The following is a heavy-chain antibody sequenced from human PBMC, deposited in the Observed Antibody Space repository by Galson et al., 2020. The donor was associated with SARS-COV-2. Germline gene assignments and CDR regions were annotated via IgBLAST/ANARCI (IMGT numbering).Heavy chain of an antibody. V-gene: IGHV3-7*01. Sequence: GESLKISCAASGLTFSSYWMSWVRQAPGKGLEWVANIKQDGSEKYYADSVKGRFTISRDNAKNSLYLQMNSLRAEDTAVYYCARLQVRMFGVPIRKRYYYYMDVWGTGTTVTVSS. CDR2: IKQDGSEK. CDR1: GLTFSSYW. D-gene: IGHD3-3*01. J-gene: IGHJ6*03. CDR3: ARLQVRMFGVPIRKRYYYYMDV.